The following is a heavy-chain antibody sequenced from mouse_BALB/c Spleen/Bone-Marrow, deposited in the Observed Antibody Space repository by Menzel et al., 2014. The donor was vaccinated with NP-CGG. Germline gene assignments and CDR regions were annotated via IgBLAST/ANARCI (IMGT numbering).Heavy chain of an antibody. V-gene: IGHV1-4*01. J-gene: IGHJ2*01. D-gene: IGHD2-14*01. Sequence: QVQLQQSGAELARPGASVQLYCKASGYSFTSYTMPWVKQRPGQGLVWIAYISPRNTYSDYTQTFKDWAKVTADQSSSTTYMQLSSQTSEDSADYYGTREVSYEVCSSHFDYWGQCTPRTVAS. CDR1: GYSFTSYT. CDR2: ISPRNTYS. CDR3: TREVSYEVCSSHFDY.